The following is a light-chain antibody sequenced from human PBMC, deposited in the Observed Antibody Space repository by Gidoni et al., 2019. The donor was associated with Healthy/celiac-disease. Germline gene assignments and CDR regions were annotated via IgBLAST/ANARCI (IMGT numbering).Light chain of an antibody. CDR1: QSLSSSQ. CDR3: QHFGN. CDR2: GAS. V-gene: IGKV3-20*01. Sequence: ETVLTQSPGTLSLSPGQSATLPCRASQSLSSSQLAWYQQKPGQAPRPLMYGASSRATGIPDSFSGSGSGTDFTLTISRLEPEDFAVYYCQHFGNFGGGTKVE. J-gene: IGKJ4*01.